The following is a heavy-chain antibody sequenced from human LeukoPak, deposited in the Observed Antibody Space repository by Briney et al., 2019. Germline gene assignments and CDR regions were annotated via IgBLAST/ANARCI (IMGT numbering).Heavy chain of an antibody. J-gene: IGHJ4*02. V-gene: IGHV3-7*01. CDR2: IKQDGSEK. CDR1: GFTFSSYW. Sequence: GGSLRLSCAASGFTFSSYWMSWVRQAPGKGLEWVANIKQDGSEKYYVDSVKGRFTISRDNAKNPLYLQMNSLRAEDTAVYYCARDHVGDVWGFAYWGQGTLVTVSS. CDR3: ARDHVGDVWGFAY. D-gene: IGHD3-16*01.